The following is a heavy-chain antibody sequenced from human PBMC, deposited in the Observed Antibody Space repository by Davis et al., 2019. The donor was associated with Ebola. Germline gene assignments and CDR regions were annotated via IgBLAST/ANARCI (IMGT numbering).Heavy chain of an antibody. J-gene: IGHJ4*02. CDR3: ARGWLRSGLDY. Sequence: HSQTLSLTCAISGDSVSSKSAAWSWIRQSPSRGLEWLGRTYYTSKWYNDYAVSVKSRVTINPDTSKNQFSLQLDSVTPEDTAVYYCARGWLRSGLDYWGQGILVTVSS. V-gene: IGHV6-1*01. D-gene: IGHD3-22*01. CDR2: TYYTSKWYN. CDR1: GDSVSSKSAA.